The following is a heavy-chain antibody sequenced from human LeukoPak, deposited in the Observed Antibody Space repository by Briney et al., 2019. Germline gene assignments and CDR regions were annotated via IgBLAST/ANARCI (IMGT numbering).Heavy chain of an antibody. Sequence: ASVKVSCKASGYTFTGYYMHWVRQAPGQGLEWMGWINPNSGGTNYAQKFQGGVTMTRDTSISTAYMELSRLRSDDTAVYYCARGPSYYYDSSGPPGTLRFDPWGQGTLVTVSS. D-gene: IGHD3-22*01. CDR1: GYTFTGYY. CDR3: ARGPSYYYDSSGPPGTLRFDP. V-gene: IGHV1-2*02. J-gene: IGHJ5*02. CDR2: INPNSGGT.